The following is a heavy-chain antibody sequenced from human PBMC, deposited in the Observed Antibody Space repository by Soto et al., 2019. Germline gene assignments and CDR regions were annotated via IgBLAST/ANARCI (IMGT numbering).Heavy chain of an antibody. D-gene: IGHD6-6*01. CDR3: ARGPNRWQLVPSFDY. CDR1: GFTFSSYA. V-gene: IGHV3-30-3*01. CDR2: ISYDGSNK. J-gene: IGHJ4*02. Sequence: QVQLVESGGGVVQPGRSLRLSCAASGFTFSSYAMHWVRQAPGKGLEWVAVISYDGSNKYYADSVKGRFTISRDNSKNTLYLQMNSLRADDTAVYYCARGPNRWQLVPSFDYWGQGTLVTVSS.